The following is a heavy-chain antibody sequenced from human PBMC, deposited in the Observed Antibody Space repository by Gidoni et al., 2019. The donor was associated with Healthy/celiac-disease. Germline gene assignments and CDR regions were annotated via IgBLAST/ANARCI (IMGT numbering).Heavy chain of an antibody. CDR1: GFTFSSYA. CDR3: AKPFLDIVVVVAATTPCFDY. J-gene: IGHJ4*02. Sequence: EVQLLESGGGLVQPGGSLRLSCAASGFTFSSYAMSWVRQAPGKGLEWVSAISGSGGSTYYADSVKGRFTISRDNSKNTLYLQMNSLRAEDTAVYYCAKPFLDIVVVVAATTPCFDYWGQGTLVTVSS. D-gene: IGHD2-15*01. V-gene: IGHV3-23*01. CDR2: ISGSGGST.